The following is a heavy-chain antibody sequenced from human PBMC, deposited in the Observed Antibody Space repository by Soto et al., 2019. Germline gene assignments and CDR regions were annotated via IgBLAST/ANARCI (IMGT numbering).Heavy chain of an antibody. CDR3: ARESSYGLAY. V-gene: IGHV1-8*01. D-gene: IGHD5-18*01. J-gene: IGHJ4*02. CDR2: MNPNSGNT. CDR1: GYTFTSYD. Sequence: QVQLVQSGAEVKKPGASVKVSCKASGYTFTSYDINWVRTATGQGLEWMGWMNPNSGNTLYLHKFQGKVTMTRNNSISTAYMQLSSVRSEDSAVYYCARESSYGLAYWGQGTLVTVSS.